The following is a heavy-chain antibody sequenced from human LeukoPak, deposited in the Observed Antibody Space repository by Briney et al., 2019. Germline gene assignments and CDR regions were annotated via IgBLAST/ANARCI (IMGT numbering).Heavy chain of an antibody. Sequence: PGGSLRLSYAASGFTFSIYEMNWVRQTPGKGLQWVSTISDGSRNTHYADSVNGRFTISRDDFLNVVYLQMNSLTVEDTAVYYCTTRLQHHFDYWGQGTQVTVSS. V-gene: IGHV3-23*01. J-gene: IGHJ4*02. CDR2: ISDGSRNT. CDR3: TTRLQHHFDY. CDR1: GFTFSIYE. D-gene: IGHD4-11*01.